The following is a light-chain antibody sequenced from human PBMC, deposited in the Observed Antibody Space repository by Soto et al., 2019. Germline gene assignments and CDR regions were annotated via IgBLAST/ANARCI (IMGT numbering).Light chain of an antibody. CDR1: QSVSSN. V-gene: IGKV3-15*01. J-gene: IGKJ1*01. CDR2: GAS. CDR3: QQYNNWPRT. Sequence: EIVMTQSPATLSVSPGEMATLSCRASQSVSSNLAWYQQKPGQAPRLLIYGASTRATGIPARFSGSGSGTEFTLTISSLQSEDFAVYYCQQYNNWPRTFGQGTKVEI.